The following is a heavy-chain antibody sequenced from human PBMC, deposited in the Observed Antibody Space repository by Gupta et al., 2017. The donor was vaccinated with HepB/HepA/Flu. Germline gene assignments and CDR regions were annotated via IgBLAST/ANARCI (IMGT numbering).Heavy chain of an antibody. Sequence: QVQLQESGPGLVKPSETLSLTCTVSGGSISSYYWSWIRQPPGKGLEWIGYSYYSGSTNYNPALKSRVTISVDTSKNQFSLKLSSVTAADTAVYYCASSVDSSGYYAEKWGQGTLVTVSS. D-gene: IGHD3-22*01. V-gene: IGHV4-59*01. J-gene: IGHJ4*02. CDR1: GGSISSYY. CDR2: SYYSGST. CDR3: ASSVDSSGYYAEK.